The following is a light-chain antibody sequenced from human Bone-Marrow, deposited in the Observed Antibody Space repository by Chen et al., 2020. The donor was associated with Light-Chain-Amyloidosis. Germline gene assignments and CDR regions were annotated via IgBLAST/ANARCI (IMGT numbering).Light chain of an antibody. J-gene: IGKJ4*01. CDR3: QQSHSTPRT. Sequence: DIQMTQSPSSLSASVGDRVTITCRASQTISTFLNWYQQKPGKAPNLLIYAASSLQSGVPSRFSGSGSGTDFTLTISSPQPEDFATYYCQQSHSTPRTFGGGTKVEIK. V-gene: IGKV1-39*01. CDR2: AAS. CDR1: QTISTF.